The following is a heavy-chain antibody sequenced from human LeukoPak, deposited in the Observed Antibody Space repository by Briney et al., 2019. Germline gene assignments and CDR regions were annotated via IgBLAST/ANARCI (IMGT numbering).Heavy chain of an antibody. CDR1: GFTFSSYA. J-gene: IGHJ4*02. V-gene: IGHV3-30-3*01. CDR3: AGGPIDYYDSSGYYYAVY. Sequence: PGGSLRLSCAASGFTFSSYAMHWVRQAPGKGLEWVAVISYDGSNKYYADSVKGRFTISRDNSKNTLYLQMNSLRAGDTAVYYCAGGPIDYYDSSGYYYAVYWGQGTLVTVSS. CDR2: ISYDGSNK. D-gene: IGHD3-22*01.